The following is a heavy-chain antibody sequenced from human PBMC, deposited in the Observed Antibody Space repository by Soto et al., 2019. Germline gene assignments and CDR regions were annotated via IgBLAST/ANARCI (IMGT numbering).Heavy chain of an antibody. J-gene: IGHJ4*02. CDR3: ARENHDTNGYPHFDY. D-gene: IGHD3-22*01. CDR1: GFTFSSYG. CDR2: IWNDGSKK. V-gene: IGHV3-33*01. Sequence: PGGSLRLSCAVSGFTFSSYGMHWFRQAPGKGLEWAAVIWNDGSKKYYADSVRGRFTISRDNSKNTLYLQMNSLRAEDTAVYYCARENHDTNGYPHFDYWGQGALVTVSS.